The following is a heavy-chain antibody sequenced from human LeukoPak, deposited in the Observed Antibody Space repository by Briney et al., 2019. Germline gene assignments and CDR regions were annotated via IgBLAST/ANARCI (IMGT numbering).Heavy chain of an antibody. D-gene: IGHD2-2*01. Sequence: ASVKVSCEASGYTFTSYDINWVRQATGQGLEWMGWMNPNSGNTGYAQKFQGRVTMTRNTSISTAYMELSSLRSEDTAVYYCASRYCSSTSCYANFDYWGQGTLVTVSS. J-gene: IGHJ4*02. CDR3: ASRYCSSTSCYANFDY. CDR2: MNPNSGNT. V-gene: IGHV1-8*01. CDR1: GYTFTSYD.